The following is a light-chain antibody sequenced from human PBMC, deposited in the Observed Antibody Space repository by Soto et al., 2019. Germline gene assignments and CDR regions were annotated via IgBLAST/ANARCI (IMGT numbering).Light chain of an antibody. CDR3: QQYNRPP. Sequence: DIQMTHSPSTLTASVGDRVTITGRASQSISSWLAWYQQKPGKAPKLLIYDASSLESGVPSRFSGSGSGTEFTLTISSLQPDDFATYYCQQYNRPPFGQGTKVDIK. V-gene: IGKV1-5*01. CDR1: QSISSW. CDR2: DAS. J-gene: IGKJ1*01.